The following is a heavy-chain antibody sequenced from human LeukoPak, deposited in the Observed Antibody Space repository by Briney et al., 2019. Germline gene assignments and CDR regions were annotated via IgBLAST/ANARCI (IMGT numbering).Heavy chain of an antibody. V-gene: IGHV3-23*01. CDR2: IGGSSGST. Sequence: GGSLRLSCAASGFTFSSHAMAWVRQAPAKGLEWVSAIGGSSGSTYYADSVKGRFTISRDNSKNTVYLQMNNLRADDTAVYYCARDPGVVAFHYLDYWGQGTLVTVSS. J-gene: IGHJ4*02. CDR3: ARDPGVVAFHYLDY. CDR1: GFTFSSHA. D-gene: IGHD3-3*01.